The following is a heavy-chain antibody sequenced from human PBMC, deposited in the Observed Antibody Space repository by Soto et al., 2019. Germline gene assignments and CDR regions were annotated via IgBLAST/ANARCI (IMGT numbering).Heavy chain of an antibody. Sequence: QVQLVQSGPEVKKPGASVKVSCKASGYTFTSYGINLLLQAPGQGLEWMGWISTYNGNPNYAQKFQGRVTMTTDTATSIAYMEMRSRRSDNTAVFDWARAPSYCPSPKHDFDMMGLGTEVNVSS. CDR3: ARAPSYCPSPKHDFDM. D-gene: IGHD2-21*01. J-gene: IGHJ3*02. CDR2: ISTYNGNP. V-gene: IGHV1-18*01. CDR1: GYTFTSYG.